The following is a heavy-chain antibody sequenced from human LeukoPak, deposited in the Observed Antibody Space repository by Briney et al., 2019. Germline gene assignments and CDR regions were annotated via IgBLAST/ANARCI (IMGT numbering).Heavy chain of an antibody. CDR2: ISGSGGST. J-gene: IGHJ4*02. CDR1: GFTFTSYA. Sequence: PGGSLRLSCAASGFTFTSYAMSWVRQAPGKGLEWVSGISGSGGSTYYADSVKGRFTISRDNSKNTLYLQMNSLRAEDTAVYYCAKYVTSDSIFDYWGQGPLVTVSS. V-gene: IGHV3-23*01. D-gene: IGHD2-21*02. CDR3: AKYVTSDSIFDY.